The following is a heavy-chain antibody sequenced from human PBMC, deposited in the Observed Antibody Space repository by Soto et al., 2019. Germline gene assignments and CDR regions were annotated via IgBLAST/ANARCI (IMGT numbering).Heavy chain of an antibody. V-gene: IGHV4-34*01. CDR3: ARVRVVRVGHYYYGMDV. D-gene: IGHD2-8*02. J-gene: IGHJ6*02. CDR1: GGSFSGYY. Sequence: QVQLQQWGAGLLKPSETLSLTCAVYGGSFSGYYWSWIRQPPGKGLEWIGEINHSGSTNYNPSLKSRVTISVDTSKNQFSLKLSSVTAADTAVYYCARVRVVRVGHYYYGMDVWGQGTTVTVSS. CDR2: INHSGST.